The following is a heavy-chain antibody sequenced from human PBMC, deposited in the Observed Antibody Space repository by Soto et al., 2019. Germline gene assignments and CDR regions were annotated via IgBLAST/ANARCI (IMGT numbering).Heavy chain of an antibody. V-gene: IGHV5-10-1*01. Sequence: GESLKISCQGSGYSFTSYWISWVRQMPGKGLEWMGRIDPSDSYTNYSPSFQGHVTISADKSISTAYLQWSSLKASDTAMYYCARLAYCSSTSCALDVWGQGTTVTVSS. D-gene: IGHD2-2*01. CDR2: IDPSDSYT. CDR3: ARLAYCSSTSCALDV. J-gene: IGHJ6*02. CDR1: GYSFTSYW.